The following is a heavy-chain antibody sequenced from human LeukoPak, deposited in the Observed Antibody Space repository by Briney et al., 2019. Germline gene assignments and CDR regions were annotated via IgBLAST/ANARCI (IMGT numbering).Heavy chain of an antibody. V-gene: IGHV4-30-4*01. Sequence: PSETLSLTCTVSGGSISSGDYYWSWIRQPPEKGLEWIGYIYYSGSTYYNPSLKSRVTISVDTSKKQFSLKLSSVTAADTAVYYCVTYYFDSSGPKKNYWGQGTLVTVSS. CDR3: VTYYFDSSGPKKNY. CDR1: GGSISSGDYY. D-gene: IGHD3-22*01. J-gene: IGHJ4*02. CDR2: IYYSGST.